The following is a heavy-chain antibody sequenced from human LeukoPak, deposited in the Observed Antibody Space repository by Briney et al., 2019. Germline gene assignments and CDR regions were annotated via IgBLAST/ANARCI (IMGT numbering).Heavy chain of an antibody. D-gene: IGHD1-14*01. CDR2: INPSGGST. CDR1: GYTFTSYY. J-gene: IGHJ6*03. Sequence: ASVKVSCKASGYTFTSYYMHWVRQAPGQGLEWMGIINPSGGSTSYAQKFQGRVTMTRDTSTSTVYMELSSLRSEDTAVYYCASVPRNRYYMDVWGKGTTVTVSS. CDR3: ASVPRNRYYMDV. V-gene: IGHV1-46*03.